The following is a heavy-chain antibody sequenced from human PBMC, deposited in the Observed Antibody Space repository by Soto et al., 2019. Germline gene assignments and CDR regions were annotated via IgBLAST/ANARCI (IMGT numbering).Heavy chain of an antibody. CDR2: IDPSDSYT. V-gene: IGHV5-10-1*01. Sequence: GESLKISCKGSGYSFTSYWISWVRQMPGKGLEWMGRIDPSDSYTKYSPSFQGHVTISADKSISTAYLQWSSLKASDTAMYYCARHPEYSILVVVPAGMGSGNYYGMDVWGQGTTVTVSS. CDR1: GYSFTSYW. CDR3: ARHPEYSILVVVPAGMGSGNYYGMDV. D-gene: IGHD2-2*01. J-gene: IGHJ6*02.